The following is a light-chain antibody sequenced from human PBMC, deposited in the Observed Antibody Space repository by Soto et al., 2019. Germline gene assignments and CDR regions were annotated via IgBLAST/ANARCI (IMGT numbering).Light chain of an antibody. CDR3: QQYDNLPLT. J-gene: IGKJ4*01. CDR1: PSIRSY. CDR2: DAS. V-gene: IGKV1-33*01. Sequence: DVPMTQSPSSLSASVGDRVTITCRASPSIRSYLNWYQQKPGKAPKLLIYDASNLGTGVPSRFSGSGSGTDFTFTISSLQPEDIATYYCQQYDNLPLTFGGGTKVDI.